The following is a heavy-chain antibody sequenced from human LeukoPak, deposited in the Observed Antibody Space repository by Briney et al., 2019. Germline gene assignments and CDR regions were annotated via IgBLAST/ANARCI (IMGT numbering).Heavy chain of an antibody. CDR3: AGRPCSGGSCYPWFDP. CDR1: GGSVSRGDYY. V-gene: IGHV4-30-4*08. CDR2: IYYSGGT. J-gene: IGHJ5*02. D-gene: IGHD2-15*01. Sequence: SETLSLTCTVSGGSVSRGDYYWSWIRQPPGKGLEWIGYIYYSGGTFFNPSLKSRVTISVDTSKNQFSLKLSSVTAADTAVYYCAGRPCSGGSCYPWFDPWGQGTLVTVSS.